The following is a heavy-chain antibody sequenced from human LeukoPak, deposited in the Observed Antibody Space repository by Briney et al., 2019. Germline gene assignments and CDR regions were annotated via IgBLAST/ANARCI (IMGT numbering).Heavy chain of an antibody. V-gene: IGHV3-48*02. CDR2: ISSSSSTI. CDR1: GFTFSSYS. D-gene: IGHD2-21*02. CDR3: ARVAYCGGDCYTGLFDY. Sequence: GGSLRLSCAASGFTFSSYSMNWVRQAPGKGLEWVSYISSSSSTIYYADSVKGRFTISRDNAKNSLYLQMNSLRDEDTAVYYCARVAYCGGDCYTGLFDYWGQGTLVTVSS. J-gene: IGHJ4*02.